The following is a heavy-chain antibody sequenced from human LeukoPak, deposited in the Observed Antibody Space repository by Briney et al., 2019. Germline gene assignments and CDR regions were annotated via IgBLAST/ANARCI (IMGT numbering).Heavy chain of an antibody. D-gene: IGHD4-17*01. CDR1: GYTFTSYG. Sequence: ASVKLSCKASGYTFTSYGISWVRQAPGQGLEWMGWISAYNGNTNYAQKPQGRVTMTTDTSTSTAYMELRSLRSDDTAVYYCARGISVTTDTNFDYWGQGTLVTVSS. CDR3: ARGISVTTDTNFDY. CDR2: ISAYNGNT. J-gene: IGHJ4*02. V-gene: IGHV1-18*01.